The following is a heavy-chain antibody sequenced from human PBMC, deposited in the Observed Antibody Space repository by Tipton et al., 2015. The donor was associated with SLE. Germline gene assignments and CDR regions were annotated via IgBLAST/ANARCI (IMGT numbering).Heavy chain of an antibody. Sequence: TLSLTCTVSGGSISSYYWSWVRQSPGKGLEWIGSIYYTGNTNYNPSLKSRVTMSVDTSKNQFSLKVSSMTAADTAAYYCVRGPYGAAAGFDYWGQGTLVTVSS. CDR3: VRGPYGAAAGFDY. D-gene: IGHD6-13*01. CDR2: IYYTGNT. J-gene: IGHJ4*02. V-gene: IGHV4-59*01. CDR1: GGSISSYY.